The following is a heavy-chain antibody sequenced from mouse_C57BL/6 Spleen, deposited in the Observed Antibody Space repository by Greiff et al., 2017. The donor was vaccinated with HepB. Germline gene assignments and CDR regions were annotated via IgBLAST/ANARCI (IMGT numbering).Heavy chain of an antibody. J-gene: IGHJ2*01. V-gene: IGHV1-22*01. Sequence: EVKLQQSGPELVKPGASVKMSCKASGYTFTDYNMHWVKQSHGKSLEWIGYINPNNGGTSYNQKFKGTATLTVNKSSSTAYMELRSLTSEDSAVYYCARWNWDYFDYWGQGTTLTVSS. CDR3: ARWNWDYFDY. CDR1: GYTFTDYN. CDR2: INPNNGGT. D-gene: IGHD4-1*01.